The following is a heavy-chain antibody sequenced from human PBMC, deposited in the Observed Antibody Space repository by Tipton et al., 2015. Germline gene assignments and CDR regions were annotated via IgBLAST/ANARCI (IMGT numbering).Heavy chain of an antibody. CDR3: ACQDYDSLTRDYQTVDY. D-gene: IGHD3-9*01. Sequence: LRLSCAASGFTFSDYYMSWIRQAPGKGLEWIGSVHYSGSTYYYPSLKSRVTISVDTSKNQFSLKLSSVTAADTAVYYCACQDYDSLTRDYQTVDYWGQGTLVTVSS. CDR2: VHYSGST. V-gene: IGHV4-38-2*01. CDR1: GFTFSDYY. J-gene: IGHJ4*02.